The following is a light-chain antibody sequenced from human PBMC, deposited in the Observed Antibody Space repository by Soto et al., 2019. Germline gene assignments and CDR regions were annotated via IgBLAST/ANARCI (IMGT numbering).Light chain of an antibody. CDR2: GAS. J-gene: IGKJ5*01. CDR1: QSVSGN. Sequence: EIVMTQSPATLSLSPGERATLSCRASQSVSGNLAWYQQKPGQAPRLLIYGASTRATGIPARFSGSGSGTEFTLPISSLQSEDFSVYYCQQYNNWPPITFGQGTRLEIK. V-gene: IGKV3-15*01. CDR3: QQYNNWPPIT.